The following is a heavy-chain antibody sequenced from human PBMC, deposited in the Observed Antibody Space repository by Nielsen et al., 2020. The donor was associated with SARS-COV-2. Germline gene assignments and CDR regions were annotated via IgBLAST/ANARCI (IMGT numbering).Heavy chain of an antibody. J-gene: IGHJ4*02. CDR2: ISWNSGSI. CDR1: GFTFDDYA. CDR3: AREDSISAAGY. D-gene: IGHD5-12*01. V-gene: IGHV3-9*01. Sequence: SLKISCAASGFTFDDYAMHWVRQAPGKGLEWVSGISWNSGSIGYADSVKGRFTISRDNAKNSLYLQMNSLRAEDTAVYYCAREDSISAAGYWGQGTLVTVSS.